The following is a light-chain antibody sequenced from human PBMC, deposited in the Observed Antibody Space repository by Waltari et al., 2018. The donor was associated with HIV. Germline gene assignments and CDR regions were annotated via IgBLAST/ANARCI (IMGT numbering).Light chain of an antibody. V-gene: IGKV3D-15*01. CDR2: DIS. Sequence: EIVMTQSPATLSLSPGERATLSCGASQTIPSKLAWYQQKPGQAPRLLIYDISIRATGIPDRFSASGSGTDFSLTISSLQSEDFAVYYCQQYNRWPYTFGQGPGWRSN. CDR3: QQYNRWPYT. CDR1: QTIPSK. J-gene: IGKJ2*01.